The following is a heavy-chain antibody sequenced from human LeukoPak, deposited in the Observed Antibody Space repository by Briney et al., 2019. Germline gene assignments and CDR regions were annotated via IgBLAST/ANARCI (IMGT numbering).Heavy chain of an antibody. CDR3: AKDRILWFGELDSFDY. CDR1: GFTFSSYA. V-gene: IGHV3-23*01. D-gene: IGHD3-10*01. J-gene: IGHJ4*02. Sequence: GGSLRLSGAASGFTFSSYAMSWVRQAPGKGLAWVSAISGSGGSTYYADSVKGRFTISRDNSKNTLYLQMNSLRAEDTAVYYCAKDRILWFGELDSFDYWGQGTLVTVSP. CDR2: ISGSGGST.